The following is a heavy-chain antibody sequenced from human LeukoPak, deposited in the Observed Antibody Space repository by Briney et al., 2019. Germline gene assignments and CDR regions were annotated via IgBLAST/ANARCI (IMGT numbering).Heavy chain of an antibody. CDR2: ISGSGGST. D-gene: IGHD3-10*01. CDR3: AKESVAGSGSYYTPAPFDY. V-gene: IGHV3-23*01. J-gene: IGHJ4*02. Sequence: GGSLRLSCVASGFTFSSYAMSWVRQAPGKGLEWVSAISGSGGSTYYADSVKGRFTISRDNSKNTLYLQMNSLRAEDTAVYYCAKESVAGSGSYYTPAPFDYWGQGTLVTVSS. CDR1: GFTFSSYA.